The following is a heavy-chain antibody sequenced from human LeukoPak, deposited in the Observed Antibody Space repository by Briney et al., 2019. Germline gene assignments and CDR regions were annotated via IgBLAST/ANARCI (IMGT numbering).Heavy chain of an antibody. J-gene: IGHJ4*02. CDR3: AKEGSIFGVVIRPYYFDY. Sequence: ASVKVSCKASGYTFTSYDINWVRQATGQGLEWMGWMNPNSGNTGYAQKFQGRVTITRNTSISTAYMELNSLRAEDTAVYYCAKEGSIFGVVIRPYYFDYWGQGTLVTVSS. CDR1: GYTFTSYD. V-gene: IGHV1-8*03. CDR2: MNPNSGNT. D-gene: IGHD3-3*01.